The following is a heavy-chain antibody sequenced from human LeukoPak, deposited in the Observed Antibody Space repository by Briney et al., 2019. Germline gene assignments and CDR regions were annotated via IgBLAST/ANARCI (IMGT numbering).Heavy chain of an antibody. CDR1: GFTFSSYW. V-gene: IGHV3-7*01. CDR3: ARSRFGSSAGFDY. Sequence: PGGSLRLSCAASGFTFSSYWMSWVRQAPGKGLEWVANIKQDGSEKYYVHSVKGRFTISRDNARNSLYLQMDNLRAEDTAVYYCARSRFGSSAGFDYWGQGTLVTVSS. CDR2: IKQDGSEK. J-gene: IGHJ4*02. D-gene: IGHD6-6*01.